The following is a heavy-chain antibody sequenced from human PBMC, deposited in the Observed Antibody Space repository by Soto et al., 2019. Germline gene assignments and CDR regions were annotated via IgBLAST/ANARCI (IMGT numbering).Heavy chain of an antibody. CDR1: GYSFSRHA. Sequence: QVQLMQSGAEVKKPGDSVNVSCKASGYSFSRHAISWVRQATGQGLEWMGWISTYNGDKNYEQHLQGRVTMTTDTCSTTAYMELRSLRSDDTAVYYCARDPSNTSGSRICFDTWSQGALIIVSS. CDR3: ARDPSNTSGSRICFDT. V-gene: IGHV1-18*04. D-gene: IGHD6-19*01. CDR2: ISTYNGDK. J-gene: IGHJ5*02.